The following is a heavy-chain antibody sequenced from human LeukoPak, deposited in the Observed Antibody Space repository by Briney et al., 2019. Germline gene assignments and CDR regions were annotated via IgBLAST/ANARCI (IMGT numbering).Heavy chain of an antibody. V-gene: IGHV1-2*02. CDR1: GYTFTDYY. J-gene: IGHJ4*02. Sequence: ASVKVSCKASGYTFTDYYMHWVRQAPGQGLEWVGWINPSSGGTNYAQKFQGRVTMTRDTSISTAYMELSRLRSDDTAVYYCARRGYGIAAAGTGGSDYWGQGTLVTVSS. D-gene: IGHD6-13*01. CDR3: ARRGYGIAAAGTGGSDY. CDR2: INPSSGGT.